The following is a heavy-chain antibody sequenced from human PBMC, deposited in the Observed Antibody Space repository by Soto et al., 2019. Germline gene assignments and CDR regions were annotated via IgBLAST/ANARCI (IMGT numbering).Heavy chain of an antibody. Sequence: PSETLSLTCAVSGGSFSDGGSFSDFCYNWIRQPPGKGLVWIGEIDRSGRTKYNPSLKSRVTISVDTSKNQFSLKLSSVTAADTAVYYCATWGRGVIIQNWFDPWGQGTVVT. CDR3: ATWGRGVIIQNWFDP. CDR1: GGSFSDFC. CDR2: IDRSGRT. V-gene: IGHV4-34*01. D-gene: IGHD3-10*01. J-gene: IGHJ5*02.